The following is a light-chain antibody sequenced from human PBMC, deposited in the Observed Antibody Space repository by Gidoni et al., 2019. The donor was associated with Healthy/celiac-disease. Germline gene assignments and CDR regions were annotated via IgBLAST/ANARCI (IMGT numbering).Light chain of an antibody. Sequence: AIRMTHSPSSFPASTGDRVTITCLASQGMSSYLPWEQQKPGKAPKLLIYAASTLQSVFPSRFSGSGAGTDFTLTSSCLQSEDVATYYGQQYYSYPPTFGQGTKVEIK. CDR3: QQYYSYPPT. CDR2: AAS. V-gene: IGKV1-8*01. CDR1: QGMSSY. J-gene: IGKJ1*01.